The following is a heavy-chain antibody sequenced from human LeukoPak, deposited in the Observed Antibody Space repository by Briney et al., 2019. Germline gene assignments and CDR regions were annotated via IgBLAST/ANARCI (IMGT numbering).Heavy chain of an antibody. J-gene: IGHJ6*04. CDR1: GFTFSSYG. Sequence: GGTLRLSCAASGFTFSSYGMSWVRQAPGKGLEWVSAISGSGGVTYYADSVKGRFTISRDNAKNSLYLQMNSLRAEDTAVYYCAELGITMIGGVWGKGTTVTISS. V-gene: IGHV3-23*01. CDR3: AELGITMIGGV. CDR2: ISGSGGVT. D-gene: IGHD3-10*02.